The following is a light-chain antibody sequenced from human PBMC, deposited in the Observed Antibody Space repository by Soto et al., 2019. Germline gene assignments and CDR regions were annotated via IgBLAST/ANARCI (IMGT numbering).Light chain of an antibody. Sequence: DIVMTQSPLSLPVTPGEPASISCRSGQSLLYSDGNNYLDWYLQKPGQSPQLLIYSGSNRASGVYDKIRGSGSGKDFKMKISRVEAADVGVYFCMTALQTPFTFGPGTKVDIK. CDR1: QSLLYSDGNNY. V-gene: IGKV2-28*01. CDR2: SGS. J-gene: IGKJ3*01. CDR3: MTALQTPFT.